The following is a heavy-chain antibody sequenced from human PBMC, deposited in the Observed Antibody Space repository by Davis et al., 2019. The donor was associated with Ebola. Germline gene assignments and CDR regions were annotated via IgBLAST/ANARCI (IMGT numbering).Heavy chain of an antibody. CDR1: AFTSTSHA. J-gene: IGHJ4*02. V-gene: IGHV3-23*01. CDR3: AKDDYGDYAYDY. D-gene: IGHD4-17*01. Sequence: PPGSLSPSCLPSAFTSTSHAMRWVRHAPGKGLAWLPAISGSGGSTYYADSVKGRFTISRDNSKNTLYLQMNSVRAEDTAVYYCAKDDYGDYAYDYWGQGTLVTVSS. CDR2: ISGSGGST.